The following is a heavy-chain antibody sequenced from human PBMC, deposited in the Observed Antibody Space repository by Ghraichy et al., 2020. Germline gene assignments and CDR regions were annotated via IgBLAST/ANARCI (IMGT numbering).Heavy chain of an antibody. CDR2: IYWDDDK. J-gene: IGHJ1*01. CDR1: GFSLSTSGVG. D-gene: IGHD2-2*02. CDR3: AHIVVVPAAILWDGVEYFQH. Sequence: SGPTLVKPTQTLTLTCTFSGFSLSTSGVGVGWIRQPPGKALEWLALIYWDDDKRYGPSLKSRLTITKDTSKNQVVLTMTNMDPVDTATYYCAHIVVVPAAILWDGVEYFQHWGQGTLVTVSS. V-gene: IGHV2-5*05.